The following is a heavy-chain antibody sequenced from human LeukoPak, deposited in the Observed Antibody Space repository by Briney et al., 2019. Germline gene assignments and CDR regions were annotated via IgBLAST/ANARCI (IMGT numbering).Heavy chain of an antibody. CDR1: GGSFSGYY. CDR3: ARARVGSGSYSYFDY. V-gene: IGHV4-34*01. D-gene: IGHD3-10*01. CDR2: INHSGST. J-gene: IGHJ4*02. Sequence: KASETLSLTGAVYGGSFSGYYWSWIRQPPGKGLEWIGEINHSGSTNYNPSLKSRVTISVDTSKNQFSLKLSSVTAADTAVYYCARARVGSGSYSYFDYWGQGTLVTVSS.